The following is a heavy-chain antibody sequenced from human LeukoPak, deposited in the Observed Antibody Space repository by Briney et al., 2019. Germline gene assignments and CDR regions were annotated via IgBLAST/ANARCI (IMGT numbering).Heavy chain of an antibody. V-gene: IGHV3-9*01. Sequence: GGSLRLSCAASGFTFDDYAMHWVRQAPGKGLEWVSGISWNSGSIGYADSVKGRFTISRDNAKNSLYLQMNSLRAEDTAVYYCATDPIAAAGTTSNWFDPWGQGTLVTVSS. CDR2: ISWNSGSI. CDR3: ATDPIAAAGTTSNWFDP. CDR1: GFTFDDYA. D-gene: IGHD6-13*01. J-gene: IGHJ5*02.